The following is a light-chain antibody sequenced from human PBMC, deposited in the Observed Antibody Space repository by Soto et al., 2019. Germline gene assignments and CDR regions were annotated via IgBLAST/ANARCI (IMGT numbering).Light chain of an antibody. J-gene: IGLJ1*01. CDR3: SSYSFSTAYL. CDR2: EVN. Sequence: QSVLTQPASVSGSPGQSITISCTGTSSDVGGYDYVFWYQLHPGKAPNLMFFEVNNRPSAVSYRSSGSKSGNTASLTISWLQAEDEADYFCSSYSFSTAYLFGTGTNVNVL. CDR1: SSDVGGYDY. V-gene: IGLV2-14*01.